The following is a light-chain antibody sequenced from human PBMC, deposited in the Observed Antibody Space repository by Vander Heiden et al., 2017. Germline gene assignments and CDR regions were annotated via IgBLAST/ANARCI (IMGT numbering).Light chain of an antibody. Sequence: DIVMTQSPDSLAAFLAGRATINCKTSQSVIYNSNDKNYLAWYQQKAGQPPKLLIYWASTRESGVPDRFSGSGSGTDFTLTISSLQAEDVAVYYCQQYYSTPYTFGQGTKV. J-gene: IGKJ2*01. CDR1: QSVIYNSNDKNY. CDR2: WAS. V-gene: IGKV4-1*01. CDR3: QQYYSTPYT.